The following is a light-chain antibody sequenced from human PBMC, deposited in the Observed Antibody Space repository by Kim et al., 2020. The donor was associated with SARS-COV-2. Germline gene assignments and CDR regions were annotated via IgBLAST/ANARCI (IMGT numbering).Light chain of an antibody. CDR1: SSNIGSNY. CDR3: AAWDDSLSGPGV. J-gene: IGLJ3*02. V-gene: IGLV1-47*02. Sequence: QSVLTQPPSASGTPGQRVTISCSGSSSNIGSNYVYWYQQLPGTAPKLLIYSNNQRPSGVPDRFPGSKSGTSASLAISGLRSEDEADYYCAAWDDSLSGPGVFGGGTQLTVL. CDR2: SNN.